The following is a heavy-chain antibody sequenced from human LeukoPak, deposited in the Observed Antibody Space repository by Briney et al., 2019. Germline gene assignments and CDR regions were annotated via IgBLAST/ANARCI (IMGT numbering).Heavy chain of an antibody. CDR2: MNPNTGNT. CDR3: ARGPLVRLPSSFDP. D-gene: IGHD3-16*02. CDR1: GYTFTSYD. Sequence: ASVKVSCKASGYTFTSYDINWARQATGQGLEWVGWMNPNTGNTGSAQRFQGRVTMTRDTSISTAYMELSSLRSEDTAVYYCARGPLVRLPSSFDPWGQGTLVTVSS. V-gene: IGHV1-8*01. J-gene: IGHJ5*02.